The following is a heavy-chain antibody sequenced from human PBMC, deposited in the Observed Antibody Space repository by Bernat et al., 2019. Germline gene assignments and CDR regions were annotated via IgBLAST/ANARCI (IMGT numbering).Heavy chain of an antibody. CDR2: ISGSGGST. CDR3: AKSRPSGGSWTPDY. CDR1: GFTVSSNY. D-gene: IGHD2-15*01. Sequence: EVQLVESGGVVVQPGGSLRLSCAASGFTVSSNYMSWVRQAPGKGLEWVSAISGSGGSTYYADSVKGRFTISRDNSKNTLYLQMNSLRAEDTAVYYCAKSRPSGGSWTPDYWGQGTLVTVSS. V-gene: IGHV3-23*04. J-gene: IGHJ4*02.